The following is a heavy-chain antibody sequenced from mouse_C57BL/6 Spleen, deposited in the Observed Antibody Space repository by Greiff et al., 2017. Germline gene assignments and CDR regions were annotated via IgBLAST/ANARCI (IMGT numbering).Heavy chain of an antibody. V-gene: IGHV5-4*03. D-gene: IGHD2-5*01. CDR2: ISDGGSYT. J-gene: IGHJ3*01. CDR3: ARGYYSNYAWFAY. Sequence: EVKLVESGGGLVKPGGSLKLSCAASGFTFSSYAMSWVRQTPEKRLAWVATISDGGSYTYYPDNVKGRFTISRDNAKNNLYLQMSHLKSEDTAMYYCARGYYSNYAWFAYWGQGTLVTVSA. CDR1: GFTFSSYA.